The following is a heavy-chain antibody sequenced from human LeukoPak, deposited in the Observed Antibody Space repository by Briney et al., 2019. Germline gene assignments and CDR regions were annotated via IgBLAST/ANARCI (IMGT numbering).Heavy chain of an antibody. Sequence: SVKVSCKASGGTFSSYAIGWVRQAPGQGLVWMGGIIPIFGAANYAQKFQGRVTMTTDTSTSTAYMELRSLRSDDTAVYYCARDPKAGFDYWGQGTLVTVSS. J-gene: IGHJ4*02. D-gene: IGHD6-25*01. CDR3: ARDPKAGFDY. CDR2: IIPIFGAA. V-gene: IGHV1-69*05. CDR1: GGTFSSYA.